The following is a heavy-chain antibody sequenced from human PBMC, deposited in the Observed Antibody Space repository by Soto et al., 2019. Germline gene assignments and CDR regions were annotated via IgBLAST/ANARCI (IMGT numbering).Heavy chain of an antibody. CDR3: ARARNYYDSSTFYFGAPYYFVD. V-gene: IGHV1-2*02. CDR1: GYTFTAYQ. CDR2: INPNNGGT. D-gene: IGHD3-22*01. Sequence: ASVKVSCKASGYTFTAYQMHGVGRSRLRGRDGMGWINPNNGGTTLAQNFQGRISMTRDTSISTVYMELSRLTSDDTAVYYCARARNYYDSSTFYFGAPYYFVDWGQGTLVTVSS. J-gene: IGHJ4*02.